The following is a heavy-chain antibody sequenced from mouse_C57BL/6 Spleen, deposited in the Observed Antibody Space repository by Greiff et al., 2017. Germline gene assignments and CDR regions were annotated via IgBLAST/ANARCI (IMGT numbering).Heavy chain of an antibody. J-gene: IGHJ2*01. CDR2: INPNNGGT. Sequence: HLQQSGPELVKPGASVKISCKASGYTFTDYYMNWVKQSHGKSLEWLGDINPNNGGTSYNQKFKGKATLTVDKSSSTAYMELRSLTSEDSAVYYCARITTVVAYYFDYWGQGTTLTVSS. CDR3: ARITTVVAYYFDY. V-gene: IGHV1-26*01. CDR1: GYTFTDYY. D-gene: IGHD1-1*01.